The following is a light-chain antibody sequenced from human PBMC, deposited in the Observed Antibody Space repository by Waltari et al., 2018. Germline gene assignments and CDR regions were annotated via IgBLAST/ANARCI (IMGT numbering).Light chain of an antibody. J-gene: IGLJ1*01. V-gene: IGLV3-21*04. CDR1: NSGTYS. Sequence: SYVVTQPPSVSVAPGATATITCGGDNSGTYSSHWYQQKEGQAPVLVIFYDRDRPSGIPERCSGANSGDTATLTVSRGEAGDEAGDYCRVWHHHGERGVFGTGTEVTVL. CDR3: RVWHHHGERGV. CDR2: YDR.